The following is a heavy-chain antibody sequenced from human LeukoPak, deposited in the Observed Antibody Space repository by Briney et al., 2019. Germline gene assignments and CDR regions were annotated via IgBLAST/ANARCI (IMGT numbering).Heavy chain of an antibody. CDR1: GYSFTGYY. D-gene: IGHD3-3*02. Sequence: VASVRVSCKASGYSFTGYYVHWVRQAPGQGLEWMGWINPNSGGTNYAQKFQGRVTMTRDTSISTAYMELSRLRSDDTAVYYCARWSPFVGSHAFDIWGQGTMVTVSS. CDR2: INPNSGGT. J-gene: IGHJ3*02. CDR3: ARWSPFVGSHAFDI. V-gene: IGHV1-2*02.